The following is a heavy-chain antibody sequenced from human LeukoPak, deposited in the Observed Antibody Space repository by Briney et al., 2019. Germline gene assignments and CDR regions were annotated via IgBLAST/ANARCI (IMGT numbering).Heavy chain of an antibody. Sequence: PSETLSLTCTVSGGSISSYYWSWIRQPPGKGLEWLGYIYYSGSTNYHPSLKSRVHLSVDTSKNQFSLKLSSGAAADTAVYYCAGHSSEVDTVWFDPWGQGTLVTVSS. V-gene: IGHV4-59*08. CDR3: AGHSSEVDTVWFDP. CDR1: GGSISSYY. J-gene: IGHJ5*02. CDR2: IYYSGST. D-gene: IGHD5-18*01.